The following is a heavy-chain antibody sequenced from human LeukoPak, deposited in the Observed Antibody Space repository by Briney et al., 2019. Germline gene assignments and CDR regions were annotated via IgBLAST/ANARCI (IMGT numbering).Heavy chain of an antibody. V-gene: IGHV1-46*01. Sequence: ASVQVSCKASGYTFTSYYMHWVRQAPGQGLEWMGIINPSGGSTTYAQKFQGRVTMTRDTSTSTVYMELSSLISEDTAVYYCARDVREWELDYWGQGTLVTVSS. D-gene: IGHD1-26*01. J-gene: IGHJ4*02. CDR1: GYTFTSYY. CDR3: ARDVREWELDY. CDR2: INPSGGST.